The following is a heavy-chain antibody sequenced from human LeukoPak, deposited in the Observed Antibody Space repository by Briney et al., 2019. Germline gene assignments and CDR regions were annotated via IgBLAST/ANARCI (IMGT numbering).Heavy chain of an antibody. CDR2: IWSDGSNK. V-gene: IGHV3-33*01. Sequence: PGGSLRLSCAASGFTFSSYGMHWVRQAPGKGLEWVAVIWSDGSNKYYADSVKGRFTISRDNSKNTLYLQMNSLRAEDTAVYYCALGEYQLLPDYWGQGTLVTVSS. D-gene: IGHD2-2*01. CDR3: ALGEYQLLPDY. CDR1: GFTFSSYG. J-gene: IGHJ4*02.